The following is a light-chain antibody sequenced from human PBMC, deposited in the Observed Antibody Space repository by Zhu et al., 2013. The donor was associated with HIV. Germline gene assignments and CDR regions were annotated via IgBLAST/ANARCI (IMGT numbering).Light chain of an antibody. CDR1: QSVANS. CDR2: DAS. CDR3: QQYHSYWT. V-gene: IGKV3-11*01. Sequence: EIVLTQSPVTLSLSPGERATLSCRASQSVANSLAWYQQKPGQAPRLVIYDASRRATGIPARFSGSGSGTEFTLTISSLQPDDFATYYCQQYHSYWTFGQGTKMEI. J-gene: IGKJ1*01.